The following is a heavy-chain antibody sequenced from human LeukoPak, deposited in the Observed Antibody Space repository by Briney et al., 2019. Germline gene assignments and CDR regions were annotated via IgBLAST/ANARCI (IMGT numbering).Heavy chain of an antibody. D-gene: IGHD5-12*01. CDR3: ARPNAYSGYD. J-gene: IGHJ4*02. CDR2: IDPRDFRP. V-gene: IGHV5-10-1*01. CDR1: GYSFTNYW. Sequence: TGESLKISCKGSGYSFTNYWITWARQLPGKGLDWMGRIDPRDFRPNYGASWQGHVTISVDPSITTAYLQWSSLQASDTAIYFCARPNAYSGYDWGQGTLVTVSS.